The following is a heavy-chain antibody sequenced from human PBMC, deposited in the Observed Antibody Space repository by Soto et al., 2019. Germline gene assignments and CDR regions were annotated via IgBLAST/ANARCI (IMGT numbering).Heavy chain of an antibody. V-gene: IGHV4-34*01. CDR3: ARRFPVRKSVDV. Sequence: QVQLQQWGAGLLKPSETLSLTCAVYGGSFSGYYWSWIRQPPGKGLEWIGEINHSGSTNYNPSLKSRVTISADTSKNQFSLKLSSVTAADTAVYYCARRFPVRKSVDVWGQGTTVTVSS. CDR2: INHSGST. D-gene: IGHD3-10*01. J-gene: IGHJ6*02. CDR1: GGSFSGYY.